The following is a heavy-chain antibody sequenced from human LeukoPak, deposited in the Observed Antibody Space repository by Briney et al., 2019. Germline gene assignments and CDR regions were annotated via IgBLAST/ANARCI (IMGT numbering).Heavy chain of an antibody. V-gene: IGHV1-69*04. D-gene: IGHD3-10*01. Sequence: SVKVSCKASGGTFSSYAISWVRQAPGQGLAWMGRIIPILGIANYAQKFQGRVTITADKSTSTAYMELSSLRSEDAAVYYCARMPTMVRGPFDYWGQGTLVTVSS. CDR1: GGTFSSYA. CDR2: IIPILGIA. J-gene: IGHJ4*02. CDR3: ARMPTMVRGPFDY.